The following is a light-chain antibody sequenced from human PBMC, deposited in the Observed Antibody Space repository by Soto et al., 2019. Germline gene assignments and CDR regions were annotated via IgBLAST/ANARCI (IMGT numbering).Light chain of an antibody. CDR1: QSVSSY. Sequence: EIVLTQSPATLSLSPGERATLSCRAGQSVSSYLAWYQQKPGQAPRLLIYDASNRATGIPARFSGSGSGTDFTLTISSLEAEDFAFYYCQQRSNWPRGLTFGGGTKVDIK. CDR2: DAS. J-gene: IGKJ4*01. CDR3: QQRSNWPRGLT. V-gene: IGKV3-11*01.